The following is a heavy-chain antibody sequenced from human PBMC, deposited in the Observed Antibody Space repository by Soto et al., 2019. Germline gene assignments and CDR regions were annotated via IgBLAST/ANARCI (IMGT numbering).Heavy chain of an antibody. V-gene: IGHV1-46*01. CDR3: AREGRYILTKDNYDLDV. J-gene: IGHJ6*02. D-gene: IGHD3-9*01. CDR2: INPSGGST. Sequence: ASVKVSCKASGYTFTSYYMHWVRQAPGQGLEWMGIINPSGGSTSYAQKFQGRVTMTRDTSTSTVYMELSSLRSEDTAVYYCAREGRYILTKDNYDLDVWAQGTTVTVSS. CDR1: GYTFTSYY.